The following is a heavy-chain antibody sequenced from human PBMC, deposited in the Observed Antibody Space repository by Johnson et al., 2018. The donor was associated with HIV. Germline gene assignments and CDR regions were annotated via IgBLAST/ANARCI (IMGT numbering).Heavy chain of an antibody. V-gene: IGHV3-30-3*01. CDR2: ISYDGSYK. D-gene: IGHD3-10*01. CDR1: EFTFSSYW. Sequence: QVYLVESGGGLVQPGGSLRLSCAASEFTFSSYWMHWVRQAPGKGLEWVAVISYDGSYKYYADSVKGRFTISRDNSKNTLYLQMNSLSAEDRAVYYCAVLCSGCADAFDMWGQGTMVTVS. J-gene: IGHJ3*02. CDR3: AVLCSGCADAFDM.